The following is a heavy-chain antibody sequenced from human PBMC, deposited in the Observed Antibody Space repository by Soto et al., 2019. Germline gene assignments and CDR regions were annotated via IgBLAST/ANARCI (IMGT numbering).Heavy chain of an antibody. CDR2: IIPIFGTA. J-gene: IGHJ4*02. D-gene: IGHD5-12*01. V-gene: IGHV1-69*13. Sequence: AASVKVSCKASGGTFSSYAISWVRQAPGQGLEWMGGIIPIFGTANYAQKFQGRVTITADESTSTAYMELSSLRSEDTAVYYCARDGRGYNYGIDYWGQGTLVPVSS. CDR3: ARDGRGYNYGIDY. CDR1: GGTFSSYA.